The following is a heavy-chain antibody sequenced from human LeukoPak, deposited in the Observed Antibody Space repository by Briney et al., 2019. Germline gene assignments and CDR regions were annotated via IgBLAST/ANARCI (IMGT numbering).Heavy chain of an antibody. CDR2: INPNSGGT. D-gene: IGHD3-22*01. V-gene: IGHV1-2*02. CDR3: ARGDYYYDSSGSLDY. Sequence: ASVKVSCKAFGYTFTGYYMHWVRQAPGQGLEWMGWINPNSGGTNYAQKFQGRVTMTRDTSISTAYMELSRLRSDDTAVYYCARGDYYYDSSGSLDYWGQGTLVTVSS. J-gene: IGHJ4*02. CDR1: GYTFTGYY.